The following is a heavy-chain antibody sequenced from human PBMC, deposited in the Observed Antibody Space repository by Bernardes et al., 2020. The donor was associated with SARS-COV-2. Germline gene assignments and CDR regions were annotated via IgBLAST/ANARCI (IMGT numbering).Heavy chain of an antibody. CDR3: ARGQHYYDRTGYSYYSYGMDV. J-gene: IGHJ6*02. Sequence: ASVKVSCKAAGYIFTGNFLHWVRQAPGQGLEWLGWINPNGGATKYAQKFQGRLTLTRDTSINTAYMELTRLRSDDTAIYYCARGQHYYDRTGYSYYSYGMDVWGQGTTVTVSS. CDR1: GYIFTGNF. D-gene: IGHD3-22*01. V-gene: IGHV1-2*02. CDR2: INPNGGAT.